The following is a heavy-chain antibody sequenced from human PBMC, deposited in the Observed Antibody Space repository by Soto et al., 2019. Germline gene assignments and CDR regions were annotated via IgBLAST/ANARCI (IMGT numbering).Heavy chain of an antibody. V-gene: IGHV3-30*18. Sequence: GGSLRLSCAASGFTFSSYGMRWVRQAPGKGLEWVAVISYDGSNKYYADSVKGRFTISRDNSKNTLYLQMNSLRAEDTAVYYCAKDHRSIHYYYYGMDVWGQGTTVTVSS. CDR2: ISYDGSNK. J-gene: IGHJ6*02. CDR1: GFTFSSYG. CDR3: AKDHRSIHYYYYGMDV.